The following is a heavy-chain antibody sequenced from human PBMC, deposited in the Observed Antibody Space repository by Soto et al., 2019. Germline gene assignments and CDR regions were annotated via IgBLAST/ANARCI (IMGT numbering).Heavy chain of an antibody. Sequence: GGSLRLSCAASGFTFSNAWMSWVRQAPGKGLEWVGRIKSKTDGGTTDYAAPVKGRFTISRDDSKNTLYLQMNSLKTEDTAVYYCTTDRGYSYGYAFDIWGQGTMVTVSS. CDR2: IKSKTDGGTT. CDR1: GFTFSNAW. J-gene: IGHJ3*02. V-gene: IGHV3-15*01. D-gene: IGHD5-18*01. CDR3: TTDRGYSYGYAFDI.